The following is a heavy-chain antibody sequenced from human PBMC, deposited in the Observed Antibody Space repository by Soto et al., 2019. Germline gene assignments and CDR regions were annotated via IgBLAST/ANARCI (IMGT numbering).Heavy chain of an antibody. V-gene: IGHV3-11*05. Sequence: QVQLVESGGGLVKPGGSLRLSCAVSGFNFSASYMTWVRQAPGQGLEWVSYISYSSAYTRYADSVKGRFTISRDNAKNSLFLQMDSLRADATAVYYCARERYGTIDYWGQGTLVTVSS. CDR1: GFNFSASY. CDR2: ISYSSAYT. D-gene: IGHD1-1*01. J-gene: IGHJ4*02. CDR3: ARERYGTIDY.